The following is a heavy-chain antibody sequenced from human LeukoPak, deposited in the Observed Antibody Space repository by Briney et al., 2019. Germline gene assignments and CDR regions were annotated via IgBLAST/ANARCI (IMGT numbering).Heavy chain of an antibody. V-gene: IGHV5-51*01. CDR3: ARDYDSSGPGFDY. Sequence: GESLKISCKGSGYSFTNYWIAWVRQMPGKGLEWMGIIYPGDSDTRYNPSFQGQVTISADKSISTAYLQWSSLKASDTAMYYCARDYDSSGPGFDYWGQGTLVTVSS. CDR1: GYSFTNYW. D-gene: IGHD3-22*01. J-gene: IGHJ4*02. CDR2: IYPGDSDT.